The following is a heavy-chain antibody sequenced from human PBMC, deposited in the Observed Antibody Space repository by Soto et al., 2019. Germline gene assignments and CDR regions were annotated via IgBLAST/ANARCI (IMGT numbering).Heavy chain of an antibody. V-gene: IGHV4-59*08. J-gene: IGHJ2*01. CDR1: GGSISTYY. CDR2: IYYGEST. D-gene: IGHD6-19*01. Sequence: QVQLQESGPGLVKPSETLSLTCTVSGGSISTYYWSWIRQPPGKGLEWIGYIYYGESTKYSPSLRSRLTMSVDTSRNQVSLKLSSVTAADTAVYYCARHSVYSTGWMGVRYFDLWGRGTLVTVSS. CDR3: ARHSVYSTGWMGVRYFDL.